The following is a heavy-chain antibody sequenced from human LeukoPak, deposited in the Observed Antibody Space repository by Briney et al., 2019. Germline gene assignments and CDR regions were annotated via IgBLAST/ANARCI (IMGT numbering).Heavy chain of an antibody. D-gene: IGHD1/OR15-1a*01. J-gene: IGHJ4*02. CDR2: INTDGAST. CDR1: LFAFRIYL. V-gene: IGHV3-74*01. Sequence: GGSLRLSSADSLFAFRIYLLFCGRDSPGEGVVSVSQINTDGASTSYGDPAKGRFTISRDNAKNTLYLQMTSRRVEDTAVFYGARGTSTTAGIDDWGQGTLVTVSS. CDR3: ARGTSTTAGIDD.